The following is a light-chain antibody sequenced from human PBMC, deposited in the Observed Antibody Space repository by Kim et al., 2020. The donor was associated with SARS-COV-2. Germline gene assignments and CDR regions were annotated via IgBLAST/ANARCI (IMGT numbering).Light chain of an antibody. CDR1: STRSSC. J-gene: IGLJ1*01. Sequence: STRSSCASGYQQKQRQAPVVVIYGNNNPPSGIPDRFSGSSSGNTASLTITGAQAEDEADYSCNSRDRIGNHLLYVFGTGTKVTVL. CDR2: GNN. V-gene: IGLV3-19*01. CDR3: NSRDRIGNHLLYV.